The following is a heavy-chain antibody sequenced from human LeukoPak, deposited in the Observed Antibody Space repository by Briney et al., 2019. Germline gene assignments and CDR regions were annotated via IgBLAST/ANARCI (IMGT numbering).Heavy chain of an antibody. CDR3: AKGLTYYYGSGSYSPRTHENYYMDV. J-gene: IGHJ6*03. CDR1: GFTFSSYA. D-gene: IGHD3-10*01. V-gene: IGHV3-30*04. CDR2: ISYDGSNK. Sequence: QSGGSLRLSCAASGFTFSSYAMHWVRQAPGKGLEWVAVISYDGSNKYYADSVKGRLTISRDNSKNTLYLQMNSLRDEDTAVYYCAKGLTYYYGSGSYSPRTHENYYMDVWGKGTTVTISS.